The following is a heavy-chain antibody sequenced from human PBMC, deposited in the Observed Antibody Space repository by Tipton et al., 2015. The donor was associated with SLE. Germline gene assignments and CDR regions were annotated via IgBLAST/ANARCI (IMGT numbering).Heavy chain of an antibody. Sequence: TLSLTCTVSGGSISSGDYYWSWIRQPPGKGLEWIGEINHSGSTNYNPSLKSRVTISVDTSKNQFSLKLSSVTAADTAVYYCARDRESSSGWYGSGYYGMDVWGQGTTVTVSS. J-gene: IGHJ6*02. D-gene: IGHD6-19*01. CDR2: INHSGST. V-gene: IGHV4-39*07. CDR1: GGSISSGDYY. CDR3: ARDRESSSGWYGSGYYGMDV.